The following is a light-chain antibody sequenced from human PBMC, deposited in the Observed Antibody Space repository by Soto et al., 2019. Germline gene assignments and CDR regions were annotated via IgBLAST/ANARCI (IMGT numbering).Light chain of an antibody. CDR1: QSVLYSGNNNNY. Sequence: DIVMTQSPDSLAVSLGERATINCKSSQSVLYSGNNNNYLAWYQQKPGQPPKLLIYWASTRESGVPDRFSGSGSGTDFTLTISSLQAEDVAVYHCQQYYSPPFTFGQGTKLEIK. J-gene: IGKJ2*01. CDR3: QQYYSPPFT. V-gene: IGKV4-1*01. CDR2: WAS.